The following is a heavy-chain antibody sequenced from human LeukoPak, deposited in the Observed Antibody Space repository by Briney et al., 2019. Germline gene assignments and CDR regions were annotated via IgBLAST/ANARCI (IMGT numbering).Heavy chain of an antibody. V-gene: IGHV3-21*01. CDR1: GFTFSSYA. J-gene: IGHJ6*03. Sequence: PGGSLRLSCAASGFTFSSYAMSWVRQAPGQGLEWVSSITSDSIYRCYADSVKGRFTISRDNAQNSLYLQMNSLRAGDTAVYYCAKTTITPPYYMDVWGKGTTVTVSS. D-gene: IGHD4-11*01. CDR3: AKTTITPPYYMDV. CDR2: ITSDSIYR.